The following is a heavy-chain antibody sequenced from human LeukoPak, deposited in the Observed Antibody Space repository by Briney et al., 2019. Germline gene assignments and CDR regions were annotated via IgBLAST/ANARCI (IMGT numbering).Heavy chain of an antibody. CDR3: ARFDRTRGDY. J-gene: IGHJ4*02. D-gene: IGHD5-24*01. CDR2: IYYSGST. V-gene: IGHV4-59*01. CDR1: GGSISSYY. Sequence: SETLSLTCTVSGGSISSYYWSWIRQPPGKGLEWIGYIYYSGSTNYNPSLKSRVTISVDTSKNQFSLKPSSVTAADTAVYYCARFDRTRGDYWGRGTLVTVSS.